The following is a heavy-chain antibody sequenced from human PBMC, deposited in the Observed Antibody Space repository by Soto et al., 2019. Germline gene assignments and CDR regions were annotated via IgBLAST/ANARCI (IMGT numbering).Heavy chain of an antibody. V-gene: IGHV4-31*03. J-gene: IGHJ4*02. Sequence: PSETLSLTCTVSGGSISSGGYYWSWIRQHPGKGLEWIGYIYCSGSTYYNPSLKSRVTISVDTSKNQFSLKLSSVTAADTAVYYCARGYGRNFDYWGQGTLVTVSS. CDR2: IYCSGST. D-gene: IGHD5-18*01. CDR1: GGSISSGGYY. CDR3: ARGYGRNFDY.